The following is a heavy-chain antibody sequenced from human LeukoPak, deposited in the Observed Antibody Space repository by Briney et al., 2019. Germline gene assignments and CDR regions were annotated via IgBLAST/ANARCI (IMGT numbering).Heavy chain of an antibody. CDR1: GYTFTSYA. Sequence: EASVKVSRKASGYTFTSYAMHWVRQAPGQRLEWMGWINAGNGNTKYSQKFQGRVTITRDTSASTAYMELSSLRSEDTAVYYCARMRRQPGFDPWGQGTLVTVSS. CDR2: INAGNGNT. CDR3: ARMRRQPGFDP. V-gene: IGHV1-3*01. J-gene: IGHJ5*02.